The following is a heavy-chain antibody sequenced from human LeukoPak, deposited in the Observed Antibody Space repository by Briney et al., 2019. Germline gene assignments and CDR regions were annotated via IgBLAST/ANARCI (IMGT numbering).Heavy chain of an antibody. V-gene: IGHV3-23*01. J-gene: IGHJ4*02. CDR3: AKFFLPYLAGGTGSR. Sequence: PGRSLRLSCAASGFRFGTFSMSWVRQGPGKGLEWVSSISDGGDSTHYAHSVEGRFTISRDNSKNTLYLQMNSLRAEDTALYYCAKFFLPYLAGGTGSRWGQGTLVTVSS. CDR1: GFRFGTFS. D-gene: IGHD3-10*01. CDR2: ISDGGDST.